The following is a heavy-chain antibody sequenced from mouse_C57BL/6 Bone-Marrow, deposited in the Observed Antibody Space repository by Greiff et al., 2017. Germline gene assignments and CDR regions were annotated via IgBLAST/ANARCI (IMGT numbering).Heavy chain of an antibody. J-gene: IGHJ4*01. Sequence: EVQRVESGGGLVKPGGSLKLSCAASGFTFSDYGMHWVRQAPEKGLEWVAYISSGSSTIYYADTVKGRFTISSDNAKNTLFLQMTSLRSEDTAMYYCARCYGPLFAMDYWGQGTSVTVSS. CDR3: ARCYGPLFAMDY. CDR1: GFTFSDYG. D-gene: IGHD1-1*01. V-gene: IGHV5-17*01. CDR2: ISSGSSTI.